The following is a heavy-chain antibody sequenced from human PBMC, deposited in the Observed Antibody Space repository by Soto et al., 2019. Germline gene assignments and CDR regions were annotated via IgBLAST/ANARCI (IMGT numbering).Heavy chain of an antibody. Sequence: PSETLSLTCTVSGGSISSSSYYWGWIRQPPGKGLEWIGSIYYSGTTYYNPSLKSRVPISVGTSKNQFSLKLSSVTAADTAVYYCARHRGYYDILTGYYTELNFDYWGQGTLVTVSS. CDR3: ARHRGYYDILTGYYTELNFDY. V-gene: IGHV4-39*01. CDR1: GGSISSSSYY. CDR2: IYYSGTT. J-gene: IGHJ4*02. D-gene: IGHD3-9*01.